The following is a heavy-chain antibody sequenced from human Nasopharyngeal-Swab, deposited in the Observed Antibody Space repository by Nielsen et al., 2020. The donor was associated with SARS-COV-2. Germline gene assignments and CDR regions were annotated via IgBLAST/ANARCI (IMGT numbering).Heavy chain of an antibody. CDR2: IYYSGST. CDR1: GCSISSSSYY. V-gene: IGHV4-39*01. Sequence: SETLSLTCTVSGCSISSSSYYWGWLRQPPGKGPAWIGSIYYSGSTYYNPSLKSRVTISVDTSKNQFSLKLSSVTAADTAVYYCARRIAAPGGDGMDVWGQGTTVTVSS. CDR3: ARRIAAPGGDGMDV. D-gene: IGHD6-6*01. J-gene: IGHJ6*02.